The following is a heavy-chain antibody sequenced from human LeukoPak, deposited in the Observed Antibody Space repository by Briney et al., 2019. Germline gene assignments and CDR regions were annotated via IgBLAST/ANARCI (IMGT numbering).Heavy chain of an antibody. D-gene: IGHD6-19*01. Sequence: GGSRRLSCAASGFTFNNAWMSWVGQAPGRGLGWSGHIKSKTDGGTTDYAAPVNRRFTISRDASKNTLYLHMNSLTTEATAVYSCTTGTSGWSSWGQGTLVTVSS. CDR1: GFTFNNAW. CDR2: IKSKTDGGTT. J-gene: IGHJ4*02. V-gene: IGHV3-15*01. CDR3: TTGTSGWSS.